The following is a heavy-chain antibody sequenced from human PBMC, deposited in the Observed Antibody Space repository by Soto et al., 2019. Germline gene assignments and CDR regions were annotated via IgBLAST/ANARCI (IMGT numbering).Heavy chain of an antibody. J-gene: IGHJ4*02. CDR1: GFTFSGYW. V-gene: IGHV3-74*01. CDR3: ARGPEPYLYIFDY. CDR2: INSDGRAT. D-gene: IGHD2-8*01. Sequence: PGGSLSLSCAASGFTFSGYWMHWVRQAPGEGLVWVSRINSDGRATTYAASVRGRFTISRDNAKNTLYLQMNSLRAEDTAVFYCARGPEPYLYIFDYWGQGTLVTVSS.